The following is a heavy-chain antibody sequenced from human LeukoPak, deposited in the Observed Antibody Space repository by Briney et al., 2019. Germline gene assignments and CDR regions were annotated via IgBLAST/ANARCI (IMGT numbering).Heavy chain of an antibody. J-gene: IGHJ3*02. V-gene: IGHV4-4*07. CDR3: ARDTYYYDSSGYWPAFDI. CDR2: IYTSGST. Sequence: KSSETLSLTCTVSGGSISGYYWSWIRQPAGKGLEWIGRIYTSGSTNYNPSLKSRVTMSVDTSKNQFSLKLSSVTAADTAVYYCARDTYYYDSSGYWPAFDIWGQGTMVTVSS. D-gene: IGHD3-22*01. CDR1: GGSISGYY.